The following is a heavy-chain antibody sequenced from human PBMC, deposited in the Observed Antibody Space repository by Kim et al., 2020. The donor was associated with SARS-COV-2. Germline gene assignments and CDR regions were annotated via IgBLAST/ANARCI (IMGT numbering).Heavy chain of an antibody. CDR2: ISGSGGST. J-gene: IGHJ6*02. V-gene: IGHV3-23*01. Sequence: GGSLRLSCAASGFTFSSYAMSWVRQAPGKGLEWVSAISGSGGSTYYADSVKGRFTISRDNSKNTLYLQMNSLRAEDTAVYYCANGLIPSGVVVVPAGGYYYGMDVWGQGTTVTVSS. CDR3: ANGLIPSGVVVVPAGGYYYGMDV. D-gene: IGHD2-2*01. CDR1: GFTFSSYA.